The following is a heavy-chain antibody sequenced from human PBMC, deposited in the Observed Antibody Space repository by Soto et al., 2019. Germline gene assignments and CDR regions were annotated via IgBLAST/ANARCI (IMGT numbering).Heavy chain of an antibody. CDR2: ISSSSSTI. V-gene: IGHV3-48*02. J-gene: IGHJ6*02. D-gene: IGHD5-12*01. Sequence: GGSLRLSCAASGFTFSSYSVNWVRQAPGKGLEWVSYISSSSSTIYYADSVKGRFTISRDNAKNSLYLQMNSLRDEDTAVYYCARAGFPLYYYYGMDVWGQGTTVTVSS. CDR1: GFTFSSYS. CDR3: ARAGFPLYYYYGMDV.